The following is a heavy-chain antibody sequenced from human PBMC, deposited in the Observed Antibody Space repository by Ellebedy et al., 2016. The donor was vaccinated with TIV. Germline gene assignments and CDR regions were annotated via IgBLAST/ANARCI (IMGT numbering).Heavy chain of an antibody. CDR2: IDDVRSS. D-gene: IGHD3-22*01. V-gene: IGHV4-39*07. J-gene: IGHJ4*02. CDR1: GVSINTGACY. CDR3: ARNGTSYFDSSRGGFDN. Sequence: GSLRLSXGASGVSINTGACYWARMRQPPGKGREWIGSIDDVRSSHYNPSLKSRVSISVDTSKNEFSLELSSLTAADTAIYYCARNGTSYFDSSRGGFDNWGQGILVTVSS.